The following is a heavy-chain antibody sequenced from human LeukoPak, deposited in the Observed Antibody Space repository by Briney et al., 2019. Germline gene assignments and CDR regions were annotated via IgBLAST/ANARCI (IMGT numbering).Heavy chain of an antibody. D-gene: IGHD6-6*01. J-gene: IGHJ4*02. Sequence: PGGSLRLSCAASGFTFSSYWMDWVRQAAGKGLEWVAAIKKDGSEKKYVDSVKGRFIISRDNAKNSLYLQMNSLRAEDMALYYCAKDTGYSSSGDPFDYWGQGTLVTVSS. CDR2: IKKDGSEK. CDR1: GFTFSSYW. V-gene: IGHV3-7*03. CDR3: AKDTGYSSSGDPFDY.